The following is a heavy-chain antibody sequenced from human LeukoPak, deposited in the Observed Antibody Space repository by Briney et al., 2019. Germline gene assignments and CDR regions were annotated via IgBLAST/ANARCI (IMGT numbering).Heavy chain of an antibody. CDR1: GFTFSSYW. CDR3: ARGGDYGDSFDY. D-gene: IGHD4-17*01. J-gene: IGHJ4*02. Sequence: GGSLRLSCAASGFTFSSYWMSWVRQAPGKGLEWVANIKQDGSEKYYVDSVKGRCTISRDNAKNSLYLQMNSLRAEDTAVYYCARGGDYGDSFDYWGQGTLSPSPQ. CDR2: IKQDGSEK. V-gene: IGHV3-7*01.